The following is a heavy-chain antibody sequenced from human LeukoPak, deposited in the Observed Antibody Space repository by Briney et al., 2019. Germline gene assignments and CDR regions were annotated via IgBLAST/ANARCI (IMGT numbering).Heavy chain of an antibody. Sequence: GGSLRLSCAASGLTFRSYSMNWVRQAPGKGLEWVSSISISSSYIYYADSVKGRFTISRDNAKNSLYLQMNSLRAEDTAVYYCARIRAPDIAYYYYMDVWGKGTTVTVSS. V-gene: IGHV3-21*01. CDR3: ARIRAPDIAYYYYMDV. CDR2: ISISSSYI. J-gene: IGHJ6*03. D-gene: IGHD1-14*01. CDR1: GLTFRSYS.